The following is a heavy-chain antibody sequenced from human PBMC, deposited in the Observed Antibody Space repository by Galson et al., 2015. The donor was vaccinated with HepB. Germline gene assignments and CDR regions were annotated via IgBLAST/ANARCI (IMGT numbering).Heavy chain of an antibody. CDR3: ARVAVADYYFDY. D-gene: IGHD6-19*01. Sequence: SLRRSCAASGFTFSDYYMSWIRQAPGKGLEWVSYIRSSSSYTNYADSVKGRFTISRDNAKNSLYLQMNSLRAEDTAVYYCARVAVADYYFDYWGQGTLVTVSS. V-gene: IGHV3-11*06. CDR1: GFTFSDYY. J-gene: IGHJ4*02. CDR2: IRSSSSYT.